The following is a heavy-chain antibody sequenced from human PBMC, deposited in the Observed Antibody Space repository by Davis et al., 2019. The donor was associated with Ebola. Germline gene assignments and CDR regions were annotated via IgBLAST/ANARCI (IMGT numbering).Heavy chain of an antibody. D-gene: IGHD5-18*01. V-gene: IGHV3-53*04. Sequence: GESLKISCAASGFTFSSYGMHWVRQAPGKGLEWVSVIYSGGSTYYADSVKGRFTISRHNSKNTLYLQMNSLRAEDTAVYYCASIVRRLATAWDDYWGQGTLVTVSS. CDR2: IYSGGST. CDR1: GFTFSSYG. CDR3: ASIVRRLATAWDDY. J-gene: IGHJ4*02.